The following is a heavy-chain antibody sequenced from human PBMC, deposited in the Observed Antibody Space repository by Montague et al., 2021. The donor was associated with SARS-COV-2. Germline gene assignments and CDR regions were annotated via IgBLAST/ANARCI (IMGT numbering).Heavy chain of an antibody. J-gene: IGHJ4*02. CDR1: GFTFRSYW. V-gene: IGHV3-74*01. CDR3: VRPLWFGDSDYYFDS. D-gene: IGHD3-10*01. CDR2: IKLDGTST. Sequence: SLRLSCAASGFTFRSYWMHWVRQVPGRGLVWVSRIKLDGTSTNYAASVQGRFTISRDNAKNTLSLQMNNLRAEDTAIYYCVRPLWFGDSDYYFDSWGQGTLVSVSS.